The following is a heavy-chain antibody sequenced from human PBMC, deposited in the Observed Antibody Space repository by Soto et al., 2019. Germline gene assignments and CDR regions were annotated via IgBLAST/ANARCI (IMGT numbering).Heavy chain of an antibody. CDR3: AKLTFGGVWGAYFDY. J-gene: IGHJ4*02. CDR1: GFTFSSYA. CDR2: ISGSGGST. V-gene: IGHV3-23*01. Sequence: EVQLLESGGGLVQPGGSLRLSCAASGFTFSSYAMSWVRQAPGKGLEWVSAISGSGGSTYYADSVKGRFTISRDNSKNTLYLQMNSLRGEDTAVYYCAKLTFGGVWGAYFDYWGQGTLVTVSS. D-gene: IGHD3-16*01.